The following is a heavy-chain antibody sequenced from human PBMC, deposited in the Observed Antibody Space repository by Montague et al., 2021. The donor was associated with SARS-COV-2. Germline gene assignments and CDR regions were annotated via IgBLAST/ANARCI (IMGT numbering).Heavy chain of an antibody. CDR1: GFTFSSYA. V-gene: IGHV3-23*01. CDR3: AKDGNGYYDFWSGYYTVQGCYYYYMDV. CDR2: ISGSGGST. Sequence: SLRLSCAASGFTFSSYAMSWVRQAPGKGLEWVSAISGSGGSTYYADSXXGRFTISRDNSKNTLYLQMNSLRAEDTAVYYCAKDGNGYYDFWSGYYTVQGCYYYYMDVWGKGTTVTVSS. D-gene: IGHD3-3*01. J-gene: IGHJ6*03.